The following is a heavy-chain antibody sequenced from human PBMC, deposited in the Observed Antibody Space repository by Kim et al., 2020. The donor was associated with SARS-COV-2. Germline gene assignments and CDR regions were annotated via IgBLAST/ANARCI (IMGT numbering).Heavy chain of an antibody. CDR3: ARGYYYDSSGYFSVFDR. CDR1: GATISSYY. D-gene: IGHD3-22*01. J-gene: IGHJ5*02. V-gene: IGHV4-59*13. CDR2: LYYSGST. Sequence: SETLSLTCTVSGATISSYYWSWIRQSPGKGLEWIGYLYYSGSTNYNPSLKSRVTISVGMSKNQFSLNLTSVTAADTAIYYCARGYYYDSSGYFSVFDRWGQGTLVTVSS.